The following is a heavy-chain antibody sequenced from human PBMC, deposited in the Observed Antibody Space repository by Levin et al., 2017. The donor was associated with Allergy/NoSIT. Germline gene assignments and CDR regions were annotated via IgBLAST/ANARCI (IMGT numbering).Heavy chain of an antibody. D-gene: IGHD6-19*01. CDR2: IYPGDSDT. CDR1: GYSFTSYW. CDR3: ARHGPYIAVAVPGDY. Sequence: GESLKISCKGSGYSFTSYWIGWVRQMPGKGLEWMGIIYPGDSDTRYSPSFQGQVTISADKSISTAYLQWSSLKASDTAMYYCARHGPYIAVAVPGDYWGQGTLVTVSS. V-gene: IGHV5-51*01. J-gene: IGHJ4*02.